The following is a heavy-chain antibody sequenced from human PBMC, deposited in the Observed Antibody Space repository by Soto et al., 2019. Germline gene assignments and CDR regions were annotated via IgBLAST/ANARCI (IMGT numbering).Heavy chain of an antibody. CDR3: ARDPSSYCSGGSCRYFMDV. CDR1: GYTITSYD. V-gene: IGHV1-8*01. D-gene: IGHD2-15*01. J-gene: IGHJ6*03. Sequence: DSVKVSCKASGYTITSYDINWVRQATGQGLAWMGWMNPNSGNTGYAQKFQGRVTMTRNTSISTAYMELSSLRSEDTAVYYCARDPSSYCSGGSCRYFMDVWSKGTTDTVSS. CDR2: MNPNSGNT.